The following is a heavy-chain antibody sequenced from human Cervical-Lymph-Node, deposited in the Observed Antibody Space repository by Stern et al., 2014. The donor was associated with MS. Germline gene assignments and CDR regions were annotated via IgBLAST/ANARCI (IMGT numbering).Heavy chain of an antibody. Sequence: VQLLESGGGVVPPGRSLRLSCADSGSTFSKSAMHRVRQAPGKGLEWVAVISHDGSNKQYGDSVKGRLAISRDNSRNTLSLEIYSLRADDTAVYYCVRTESFYYYDGMDVWGHGTTVIVSS. CDR2: ISHDGSNK. CDR3: VRTESFYYYDGMDV. V-gene: IGHV3-30*09. J-gene: IGHJ6*02. CDR1: GSTFSKSA.